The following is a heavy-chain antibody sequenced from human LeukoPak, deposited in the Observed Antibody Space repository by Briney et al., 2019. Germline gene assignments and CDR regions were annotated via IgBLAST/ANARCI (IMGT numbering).Heavy chain of an antibody. CDR3: ARVLNVYDFWSGYYSYGMDV. V-gene: IGHV3-30-3*01. D-gene: IGHD3-3*01. CDR1: GFTFSSYA. CDR2: ISYDGSNK. J-gene: IGHJ6*02. Sequence: GGSLRLSCAASGFTFSSYAMHWVRPAPGKGLEWVAVISYDGSNKYYADSVKGRFTISRDNSKNTLYLQMNSLRAEDTAVYYCARVLNVYDFWSGYYSYGMDVWGQGTTVTVSS.